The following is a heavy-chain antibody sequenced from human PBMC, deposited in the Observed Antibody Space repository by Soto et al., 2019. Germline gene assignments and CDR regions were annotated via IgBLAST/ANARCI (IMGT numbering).Heavy chain of an antibody. CDR3: ARDTGNSFDY. CDR2: ISPHNGNT. Sequence: HVQLVQSGGELKKPGASVKVSCNTSGYTFHTYFITWVRQAPGQGLEWMGWISPHNGNTNYAEKFQGRVTMTADTITKTAYMELRNLRIDDTAVYYCARDTGNSFDYWGQGTPVTGSS. V-gene: IGHV1-18*01. J-gene: IGHJ4*02. CDR1: GYTFHTYF.